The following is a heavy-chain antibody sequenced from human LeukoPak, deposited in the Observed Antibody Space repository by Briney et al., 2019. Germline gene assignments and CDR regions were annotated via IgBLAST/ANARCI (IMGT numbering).Heavy chain of an antibody. CDR2: MSYSGSS. CDR3: ARGVIAAGGNDFDY. CDR1: SGSISSSNYY. Sequence: SETLSLTCIVSSGSISSSNYYWGWIRQPPGKRLEWIESMSYSGSSYYNPSLKSRVTISVDTSKNQFSLKLRSVTAADTAVYYCARGVIAAGGNDFDYWGQGTLVTVSS. V-gene: IGHV4-39*01. J-gene: IGHJ4*02. D-gene: IGHD6-13*01.